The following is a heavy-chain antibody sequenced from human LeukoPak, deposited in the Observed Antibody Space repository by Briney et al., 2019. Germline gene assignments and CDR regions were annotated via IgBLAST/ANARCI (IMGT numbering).Heavy chain of an antibody. D-gene: IGHD1-26*01. CDR2: IYYSGST. J-gene: IGHJ6*02. CDR3: ARGGGSYYYGMDV. V-gene: IGHV4-59*01. CDR1: GGSISSYY. Sequence: SETLSLTCTVSGGSISSYYWSWIRQRPGKGLEWIGYIYYSGSTNYNPSLKSRVTISVDTSKNQFSLKLSSVTAADTAVYYCARGGGSYYYGMDVWGQGTTVTVSS.